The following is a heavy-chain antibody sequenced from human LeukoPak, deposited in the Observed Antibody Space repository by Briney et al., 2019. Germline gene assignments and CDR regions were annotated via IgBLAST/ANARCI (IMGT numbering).Heavy chain of an antibody. V-gene: IGHV3-7*01. CDR2: IKQDGSEK. J-gene: IGHJ4*02. CDR3: ARDRPTGDFDY. D-gene: IGHD1-1*01. Sequence: PGGCLRLSCAPSRFSFTNYWMSWVRQAPGKGLEWVAIIKQDGSEKNCVDSVKGLFTISRDNAQNSLYLQMNSLRAEDTAVFYCARDRPTGDFDYWGQGTLVTVSS. CDR1: RFSFTNYW.